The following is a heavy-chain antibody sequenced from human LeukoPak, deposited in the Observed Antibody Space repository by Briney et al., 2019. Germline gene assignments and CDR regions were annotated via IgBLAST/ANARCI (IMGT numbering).Heavy chain of an antibody. Sequence: PSETLSLTCTVSGGSISNYYWSWIRQPPGRGLEWIGYIYYSGNTNYSPSLKSRVTISVDTSKNQFSLKLTSVTAADTAVYYCARGGFYYDSSGYFSFDYWGQGTLVTVSS. J-gene: IGHJ4*02. D-gene: IGHD3-22*01. V-gene: IGHV4-59*01. CDR3: ARGGFYYDSSGYFSFDY. CDR2: IYYSGNT. CDR1: GGSISNYY.